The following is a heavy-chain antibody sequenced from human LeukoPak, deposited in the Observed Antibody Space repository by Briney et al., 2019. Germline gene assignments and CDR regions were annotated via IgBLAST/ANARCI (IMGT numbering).Heavy chain of an antibody. J-gene: IGHJ2*01. Sequence: SGTLSLTCGVSGGSISNTNWWTWVRQPPGKGLEWIREVNLQGSTNYNPSLKSRVAISVDKSENHISLKLTSVTAADTAVYYCARAGGMSTAPLDLDRWGRGTLVTVSS. CDR1: GGSISNTNW. V-gene: IGHV4-4*02. D-gene: IGHD4-17*01. CDR3: ARAGGMSTAPLDLDR. CDR2: VNLQGST.